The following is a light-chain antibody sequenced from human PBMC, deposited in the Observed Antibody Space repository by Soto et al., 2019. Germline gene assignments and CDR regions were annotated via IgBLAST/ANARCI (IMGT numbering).Light chain of an antibody. J-gene: IGKJ1*01. V-gene: IGKV3-20*01. CDR3: QQYAAAPRT. Sequence: EIVLTQSPGTLSLSPGETATLSCRASQSVRRYYLAGFQQKPGQAPRLLIYGASSRATGIPDRFSGSGSGTDFTLTISRLEAEDSAVYYCQQYAAAPRTFGQGTKVEIK. CDR1: QSVRRYY. CDR2: GAS.